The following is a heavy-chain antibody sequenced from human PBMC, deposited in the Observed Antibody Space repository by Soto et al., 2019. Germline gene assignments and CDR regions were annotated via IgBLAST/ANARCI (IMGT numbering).Heavy chain of an antibody. V-gene: IGHV1-18*04. D-gene: IGHD2-15*01. J-gene: IGHJ6*02. CDR2: ISAYNGNT. CDR3: ARGVETAPYYYYGMDV. Sequence: GASVKVSCKASGYTFTSYGISWVRQAPGQGLEWMGWISAYNGNTNYAQKLQGRVTMTTDTSTSTAYMELRSLRSDDTAVYYCARGVETAPYYYYGMDVWGQGTTVTVSS. CDR1: GYTFTSYG.